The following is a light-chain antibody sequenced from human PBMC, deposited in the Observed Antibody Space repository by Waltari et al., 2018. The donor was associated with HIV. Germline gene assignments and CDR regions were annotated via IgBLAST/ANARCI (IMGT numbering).Light chain of an antibody. J-gene: IGLJ1*01. CDR3: QSYDSSLRGHV. Sequence: QSVLTQPPSVSGAPGQRITISCTGSSSNIGAGFDVHWYQQLPGTAPKVLIYGNSNRPSGVPDRFSGSKSGTSASLAITGLQADDEADDYCQSYDSSLRGHVFGTGTKVTVL. CDR1: SSNIGAGFD. CDR2: GNS. V-gene: IGLV1-40*01.